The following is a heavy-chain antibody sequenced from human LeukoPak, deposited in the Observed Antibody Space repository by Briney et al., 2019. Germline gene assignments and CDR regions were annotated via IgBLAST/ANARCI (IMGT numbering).Heavy chain of an antibody. CDR3: ARARYDFWSGYYIDY. CDR1: GYTFTGYY. Sequence: GASVKVSCKASGYTFTGYYMHWVRQAPGQGLEWMGWINTNTGNPTYAQGFTGRFVFSLDTSVSTAYLQISSLKAEDTAVYYCARARYDFWSGYYIDYWGQGTLVTVSS. CDR2: INTNTGNP. V-gene: IGHV7-4-1*02. J-gene: IGHJ4*02. D-gene: IGHD3-3*01.